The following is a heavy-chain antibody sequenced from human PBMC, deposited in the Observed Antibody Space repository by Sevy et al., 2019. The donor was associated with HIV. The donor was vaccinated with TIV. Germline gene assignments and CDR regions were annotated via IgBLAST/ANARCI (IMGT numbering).Heavy chain of an antibody. D-gene: IGHD3-22*01. CDR3: ARAVTMIVVVSNYGMDV. Sequence: GGSLRLSCAASGFTFSDYYMSWIRQAPGKGLEWVSYISSSGNTIYYADSVKGRFTISRDNAKNSLYLQMNSLRAEDTAVYYCARAVTMIVVVSNYGMDVWGQGTTVTVSS. CDR2: ISSSGNTI. CDR1: GFTFSDYY. V-gene: IGHV3-11*01. J-gene: IGHJ6*02.